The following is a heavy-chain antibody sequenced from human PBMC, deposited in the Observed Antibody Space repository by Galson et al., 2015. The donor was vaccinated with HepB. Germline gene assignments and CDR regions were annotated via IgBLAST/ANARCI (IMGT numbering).Heavy chain of an antibody. CDR2: ISAYNGNT. CDR3: ARGSHGIAVAGYYFDY. J-gene: IGHJ4*02. V-gene: IGHV1-18*01. CDR1: GYTFTSYG. D-gene: IGHD6-19*01. Sequence: SVKVSCKASGYTFTSYGISWVRQAPGQGLEWMGWISAYNGNTNYAQKLQGRVTMTTDTSTSTAYMELRSLRSDDTAVYYSARGSHGIAVAGYYFDYWGQGTLVTVSS.